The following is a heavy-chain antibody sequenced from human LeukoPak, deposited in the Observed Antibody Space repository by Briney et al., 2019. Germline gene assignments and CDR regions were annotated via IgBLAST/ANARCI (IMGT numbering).Heavy chain of an antibody. V-gene: IGHV4-59*11. J-gene: IGHJ3*02. D-gene: IGHD2-2*01. CDR2: IYYSGST. CDR3: ASLGYCSSTSCYVGAFDI. CDR1: GGSISSHY. Sequence: SETLPLTCTVSGGSISSHYWSWIRQPPGKGLEWIGYIYYSGSTNYNPSLKSRVTISVDTSKNQFSLKLSSVTAADTAVYYCASLGYCSSTSCYVGAFDIWGQGTMVTVSS.